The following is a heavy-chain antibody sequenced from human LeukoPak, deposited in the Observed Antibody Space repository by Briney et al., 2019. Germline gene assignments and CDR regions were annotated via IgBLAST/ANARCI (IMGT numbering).Heavy chain of an antibody. CDR3: ARRLTQYDCFDP. J-gene: IGHJ5*02. V-gene: IGHV6-1*01. Sequence: SQTLSLTCAISGDSVSSNSVTWNWIRQSPSRGLEWLGRTYYRSTWYNDYAVSVRGRITVNPDTSKNQFSLHLNSVTPEDAAVYYCARRLTQYDCFDPWGQGILVTVSS. CDR2: TYYRSTWYN. CDR1: GDSVSSNSVT. D-gene: IGHD2-2*01.